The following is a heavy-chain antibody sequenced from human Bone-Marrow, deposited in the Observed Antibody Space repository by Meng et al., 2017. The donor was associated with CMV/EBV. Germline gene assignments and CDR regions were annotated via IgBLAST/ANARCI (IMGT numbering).Heavy chain of an antibody. CDR1: GFTFSSYG. V-gene: IGHV3-7*01. CDR3: ARNHRSGYYARTPDAFDY. CDR2: IKQDGSEK. Sequence: GESLKISCAASGFTFSSYGMHWVRQAPGKGLEWVANIKQDGSEKYYVDSVKGRFTISRDNAKNTLYLQMNSLRAEDTAVYYCARNHRSGYYARTPDAFDYWGQGTLVTVSS. D-gene: IGHD5-12*01. J-gene: IGHJ4*02.